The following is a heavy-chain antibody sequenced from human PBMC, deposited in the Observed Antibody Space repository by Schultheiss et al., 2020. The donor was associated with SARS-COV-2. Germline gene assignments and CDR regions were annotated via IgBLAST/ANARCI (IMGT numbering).Heavy chain of an antibody. CDR3: AKGRGYDYYYMDV. CDR1: GFTFSDYY. CDR2: ISSSSSTI. Sequence: GGSLRLSCAASGFTFSDYYMSWIRQAPGKGLEWVSYISSSSSTIYYADSVKGRFTISRDNSKNTLYLQMNSLRAEDTAVYYCAKGRGYDYYYMDVWGKGTTVTVSS. J-gene: IGHJ6*03. V-gene: IGHV3-11*01. D-gene: IGHD3-16*01.